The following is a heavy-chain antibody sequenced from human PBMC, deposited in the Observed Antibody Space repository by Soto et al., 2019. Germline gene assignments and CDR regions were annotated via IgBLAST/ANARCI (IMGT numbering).Heavy chain of an antibody. CDR2: ISGSSSTI. CDR3: AKTYYYPSGSSSHYYYYGMDV. J-gene: IGHJ6*02. Sequence: GGSLRLSCAASGFTFSSYSMNWVRQAPGKGLEWVSYISGSSSTIYYAGSVKGRFTISRDNAQNSLYLQMNSLRDEDTAVYYCAKTYYYPSGSSSHYYYYGMDVWGQGTTVTAP. CDR1: GFTFSSYS. D-gene: IGHD3-10*01. V-gene: IGHV3-48*02.